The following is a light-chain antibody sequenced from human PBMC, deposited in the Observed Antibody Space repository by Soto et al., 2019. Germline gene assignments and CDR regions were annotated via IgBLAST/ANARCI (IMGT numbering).Light chain of an antibody. CDR2: KAS. V-gene: IGKV1-5*03. CDR3: QQYNSYPIT. J-gene: IGKJ5*01. CDR1: QSISSW. Sequence: DIQMTLSPSTLSASVGDRVTITCRASQSISSWLAWYQQKPGKAPNLLIYKASSLESGVPSRFSGSGSGTEFTLTISSLQPDDLATYYCQQYNSYPITFGQGTRLEIK.